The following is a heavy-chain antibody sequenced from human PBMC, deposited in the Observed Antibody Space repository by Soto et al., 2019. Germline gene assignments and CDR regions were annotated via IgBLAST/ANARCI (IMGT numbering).Heavy chain of an antibody. J-gene: IGHJ4*02. CDR2: IRTKANNYAT. D-gene: IGHD4-17*01. CDR1: GFTLSGST. Sequence: GGSLRLSCVASGFTLSGSTMHWVRQVSGKGLEWVGRIRTKANNYATEYAASVKGRFTISRDDSENTAYLQMNSLQPEDTALYYCTRYVFGDNDPPFDCWGQGTLVTVSS. CDR3: TRYVFGDNDPPFDC. V-gene: IGHV3-73*01.